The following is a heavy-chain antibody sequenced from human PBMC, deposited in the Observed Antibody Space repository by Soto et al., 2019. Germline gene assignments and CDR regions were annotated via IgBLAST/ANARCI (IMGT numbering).Heavy chain of an antibody. CDR3: ARDFGDYGGNHKYYFDY. J-gene: IGHJ4*02. CDR1: GFTFSSYA. D-gene: IGHD4-17*01. Sequence: PGGSLRLSCAASGFTFSSYAMHWVRQAPGKGLEYVSAISSNGGSTYYANSVKGRFTISRDNSKNTLYLQMGSLRAEDMAVYYCARDFGDYGGNHKYYFDYWGQGTLVTVSS. CDR2: ISSNGGST. V-gene: IGHV3-64*01.